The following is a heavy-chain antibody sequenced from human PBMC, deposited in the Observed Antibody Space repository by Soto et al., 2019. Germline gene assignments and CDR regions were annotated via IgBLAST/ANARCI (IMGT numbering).Heavy chain of an antibody. CDR1: GFTFNSYG. Sequence: GGSLRLSCAASGFTFNSYGMHWVRQAPGKGLEWVAVISYDGSNKYYADSVKGRFTISRDNSKNTLYLQMNSLRAEDTAVYYCAKVLTAARPRWYGMDVWGQGTTVTVSS. CDR2: ISYDGSNK. CDR3: AKVLTAARPRWYGMDV. J-gene: IGHJ6*02. V-gene: IGHV3-30*18. D-gene: IGHD6-6*01.